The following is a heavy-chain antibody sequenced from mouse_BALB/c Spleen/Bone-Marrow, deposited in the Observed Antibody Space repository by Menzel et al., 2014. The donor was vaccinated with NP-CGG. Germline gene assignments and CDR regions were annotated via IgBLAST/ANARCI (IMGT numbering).Heavy chain of an antibody. D-gene: IGHD2-13*01. CDR1: GYAFTNYL. CDR3: ARRDYSFAY. J-gene: IGHJ3*01. V-gene: IGHV1-54*01. Sequence: VKVVESGAELVRPGTSVKVSCKASGYAFTNYLIEWVKQRPGQGLEWIGVINPGSGGTNYNEKFKGKATLTADKSSSTAYMQLSSLTSDDSAVYFCARRDYSFAYWGQGTLVTVSA. CDR2: INPGSGGT.